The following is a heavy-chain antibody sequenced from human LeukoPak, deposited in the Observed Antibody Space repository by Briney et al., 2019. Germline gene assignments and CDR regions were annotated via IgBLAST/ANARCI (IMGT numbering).Heavy chain of an antibody. J-gene: IGHJ6*03. CDR3: ARESGSDGAAHYYYYMDV. Sequence: SETLSLTCTVSGGSISSGSYYWSWIRQPAGKGLEWIGRIYTSGSTNYNPSLKSRVTMSVDTSKNQFSLKLSSVTAADTAVYYCARESGSDGAAHYYYYMDVWGKGTTVTVSS. V-gene: IGHV4-61*02. CDR1: GGSISSGSYY. D-gene: IGHD1-26*01. CDR2: IYTSGST.